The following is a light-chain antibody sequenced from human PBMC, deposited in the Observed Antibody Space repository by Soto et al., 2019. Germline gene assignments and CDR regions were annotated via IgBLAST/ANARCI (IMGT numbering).Light chain of an antibody. CDR3: QQSGSSLWT. V-gene: IGKV3-20*01. J-gene: IGKJ1*01. Sequence: EIVLTQSPGTLSLSPGERATLSCRASQSVSSSYLAWYQQKPGQAPRLLIYGASSRATSTPDRFSGSGSGTDFTLTITRLEPADFAVYYCQQSGSSLWTFGQGTKLAIK. CDR1: QSVSSSY. CDR2: GAS.